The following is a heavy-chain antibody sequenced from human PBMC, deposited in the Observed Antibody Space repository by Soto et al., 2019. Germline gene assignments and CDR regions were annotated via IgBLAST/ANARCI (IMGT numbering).Heavy chain of an antibody. CDR3: AKRPASIITFDY. J-gene: IGHJ4*02. D-gene: IGHD2-2*01. Sequence: GGSLRLSCVASGFTFSGYNMIWVRQAPGKGLECLSYISGGGSRINYAVSVRGRFTISRDNAKNMLFLQINSLRDDDTAVYYCAKRPASIITFDYWGQGTPVTVSS. CDR1: GFTFSGYN. V-gene: IGHV3-48*02. CDR2: ISGGGSRI.